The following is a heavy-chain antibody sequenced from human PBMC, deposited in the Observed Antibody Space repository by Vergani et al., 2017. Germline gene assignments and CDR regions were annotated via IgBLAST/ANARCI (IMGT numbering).Heavy chain of an antibody. Sequence: QGQLVESGGGIVQPGRSLTLSCVASRSTFKTYGMHWVRQAPGKELEWVGLIYYDGSNAYYADSAKGRFTISRDNSKNTLYLQMSSLRAEDTAVYYCARDQVPAAIRLNVGNYMDVWGKGTTVIVSS. J-gene: IGHJ6*03. D-gene: IGHD2-2*02. CDR3: ARDQVPAAIRLNVGNYMDV. CDR1: RSTFKTYG. V-gene: IGHV3-33*01. CDR2: IYYDGSNA.